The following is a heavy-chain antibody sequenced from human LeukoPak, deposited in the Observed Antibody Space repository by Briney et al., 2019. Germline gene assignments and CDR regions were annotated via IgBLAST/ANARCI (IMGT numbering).Heavy chain of an antibody. D-gene: IGHD6-19*01. J-gene: IGHJ5*02. CDR2: ISAYNGDT. V-gene: IGHV1-18*01. Sequence: ASVKVSCKASGYIFSTYGINWVRQAPGQGLEWMGWISAYNGDTNYAQKLQGRVTMTTDTSTSTAYMELRSLRSDDTAVYYCARDPLGYSSGWYNWFDPWGQGTLVTVSS. CDR3: ARDPLGYSSGWYNWFDP. CDR1: GYIFSTYG.